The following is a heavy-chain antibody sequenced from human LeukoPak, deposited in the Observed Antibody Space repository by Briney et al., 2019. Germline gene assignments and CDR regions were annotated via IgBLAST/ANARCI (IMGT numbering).Heavy chain of an antibody. CDR3: ARWLYDYVWGSYRYNWFDP. V-gene: IGHV4-39*07. CDR1: GGSISSSSYY. CDR2: IYYSGST. J-gene: IGHJ5*02. D-gene: IGHD3-16*02. Sequence: SETLSLTCTVSGGSISSSSYYWGWIRQPPGKGLEWIGSIYYSGSTYYNPSLKSRVTISVDMSKNQFSLKLSSVTAADTAVYYCARWLYDYVWGSYRYNWFDPWGQGTLVTVSS.